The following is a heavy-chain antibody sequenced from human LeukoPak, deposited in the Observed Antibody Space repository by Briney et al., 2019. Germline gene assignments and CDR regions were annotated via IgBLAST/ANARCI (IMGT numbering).Heavy chain of an antibody. J-gene: IGHJ4*02. CDR1: LFTLSSYA. D-gene: IGHD3-22*01. CDR2: ISYDGSNT. V-gene: IGHV3-30*14. Sequence: PGGSLRLSCAPSLFTLSSYAMHWVRRARGKGLEGVGVISYDGSNTYYADSVKGRFTISRDNSKNTLDLQMSSLRAEDTAVYYCVRNSYDSRGPMNPPSDWGQGTLVTVSS. CDR3: VRNSYDSRGPMNPPSD.